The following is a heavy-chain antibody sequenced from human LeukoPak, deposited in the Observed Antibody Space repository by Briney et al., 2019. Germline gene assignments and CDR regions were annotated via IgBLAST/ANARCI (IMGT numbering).Heavy chain of an antibody. CDR2: IYHSGST. CDR1: GGSISNTNW. D-gene: IGHD3-10*01. Sequence: SETLSLTCAVSGGSISNTNWWSWVRQPPGKGLEWIGEIYHSGSTNYNPSLKSRVTISVDKSKNQFSLRLSSVTAADTAVYYCARAGSYRGFFDYWGQGTLLTVSS. CDR3: ARAGSYRGFFDY. J-gene: IGHJ4*02. V-gene: IGHV4-4*02.